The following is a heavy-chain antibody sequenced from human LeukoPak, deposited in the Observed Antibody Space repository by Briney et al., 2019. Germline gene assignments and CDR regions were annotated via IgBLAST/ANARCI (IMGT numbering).Heavy chain of an antibody. CDR2: ISYDGSNK. CDR3: ARDRVEFTIFGVVILPYYGMDV. V-gene: IGHV3-30*19. CDR1: GFAFSTYS. Sequence: GGSLRLSCAASGFAFSTYSIHWVRQAPGKGLEWVAVISYDGSNKYYADSVKGRFTISRDNSKNTLYLQMNSLRAEDTAVYYCARDRVEFTIFGVVILPYYGMDVWGQGTTVTVSS. D-gene: IGHD3-3*01. J-gene: IGHJ6*02.